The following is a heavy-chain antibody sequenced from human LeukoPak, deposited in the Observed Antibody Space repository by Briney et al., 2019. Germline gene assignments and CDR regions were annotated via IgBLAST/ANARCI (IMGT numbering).Heavy chain of an antibody. J-gene: IGHJ4*02. V-gene: IGHV3-7*01. CDR1: GFTFSRYW. D-gene: IGHD5-18*01. Sequence: GGSLRLSCAASGFTFSRYWMSWVRQASGKGLEWVANIKGDGSEKYYVASVKGRFTISRDNAKNSLDLEMNSLRDEDTAVYYCAGGLGYNWGQGILVTVSS. CDR3: AGGLGYN. CDR2: IKGDGSEK.